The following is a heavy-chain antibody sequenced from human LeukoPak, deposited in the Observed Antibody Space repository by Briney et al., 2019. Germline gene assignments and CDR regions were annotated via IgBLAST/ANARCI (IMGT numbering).Heavy chain of an antibody. Sequence: PGGSLRLSCAASGFTFSSYAMSWVRQAPGKGLEWVSAISGSGGSTYYADSVKGRFTISRDNSKNTLYLQMNSLRAEDTAVYYCARAVYDYIWGSYRFDYWGQGTLVTVSS. CDR1: GFTFSSYA. J-gene: IGHJ4*02. D-gene: IGHD3-16*02. CDR3: ARAVYDYIWGSYRFDY. CDR2: ISGSGGST. V-gene: IGHV3-23*01.